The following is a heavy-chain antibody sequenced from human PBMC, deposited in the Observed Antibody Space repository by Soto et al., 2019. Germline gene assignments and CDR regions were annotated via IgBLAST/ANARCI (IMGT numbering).Heavy chain of an antibody. CDR2: ISNSGDGT. Sequence: PGGSLRLSCAASGFTFSTYAMTWVRRAPGKGLEWVSLISNSGDGTYYADSVKGRFTISRDNSQRTLNLQMNSLRAEDTAVYYCAKNGDFWSWGMDVWGQGTTVTVSS. CDR3: AKNGDFWSWGMDV. J-gene: IGHJ6*02. V-gene: IGHV3-23*01. CDR1: GFTFSTYA. D-gene: IGHD3-3*01.